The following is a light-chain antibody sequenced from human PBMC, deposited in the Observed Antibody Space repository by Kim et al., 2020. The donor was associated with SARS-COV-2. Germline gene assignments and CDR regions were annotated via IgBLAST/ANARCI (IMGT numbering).Light chain of an antibody. Sequence: DIQLTQSPSFLSASIGDRVTVTCRASQGISNYLAWYQQKPGKAPKVLIFGASTLQNGVPSRFSGSGFGTEFTLTISSLQPEDFATYHCQQLNTFPYTFGQGTKLEI. J-gene: IGKJ2*01. CDR2: GAS. CDR1: QGISNY. V-gene: IGKV1-9*01. CDR3: QQLNTFPYT.